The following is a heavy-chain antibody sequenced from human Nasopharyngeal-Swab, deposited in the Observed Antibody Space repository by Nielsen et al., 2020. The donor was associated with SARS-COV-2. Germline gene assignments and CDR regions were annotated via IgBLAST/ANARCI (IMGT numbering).Heavy chain of an antibody. Sequence: GGSLRLSCAASGFTFSSYSMNWVRQAPGKGLEWVSYISSSGSTIYYADSVKGRFTISRDNAKNSLYLQMNSPRAEDTAVYYCARSSHQSEGYAFDYWGQGTLVTVSS. J-gene: IGHJ4*02. CDR2: ISSSGSTI. D-gene: IGHD5-12*01. V-gene: IGHV3-48*04. CDR3: ARSSHQSEGYAFDY. CDR1: GFTFSSYS.